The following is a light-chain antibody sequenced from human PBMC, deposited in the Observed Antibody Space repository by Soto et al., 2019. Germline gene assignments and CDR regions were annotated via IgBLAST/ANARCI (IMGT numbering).Light chain of an antibody. V-gene: IGKV1-12*01. CDR1: QGISYW. CDR3: QQAHSFPLT. Sequence: DLQMTQSPSSVSASVGDRVTITCRASQGISYWLAWYQQRPGKAPTLLIYAASTLQYGVPSRFSGSGSGTDFTLTINSLQPEDFATYYCQQAHSFPLTFGGGTKVEI. J-gene: IGKJ4*01. CDR2: AAS.